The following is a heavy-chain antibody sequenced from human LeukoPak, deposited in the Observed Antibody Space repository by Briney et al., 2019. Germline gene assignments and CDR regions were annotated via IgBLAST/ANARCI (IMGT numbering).Heavy chain of an antibody. V-gene: IGHV4-34*01. CDR3: AREYYDSSGYSLPKYYYYYYYMDV. J-gene: IGHJ6*03. Sequence: SETLSLTCAVYGGSFSGYYWSWIRQSPGKGLEWIGEINHSGSTNYNPSLKSRVTISVDTSKNQFSLKLSSVTAADTAVYYCAREYYDSSGYSLPKYYYYYYYMDVWGKGTTVTISS. CDR2: INHSGST. CDR1: GGSFSGYY. D-gene: IGHD3-22*01.